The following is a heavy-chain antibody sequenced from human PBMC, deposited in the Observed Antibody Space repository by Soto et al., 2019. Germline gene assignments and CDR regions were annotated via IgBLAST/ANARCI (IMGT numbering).Heavy chain of an antibody. V-gene: IGHV5-10-1*01. J-gene: IGHJ5*02. Sequence: GESLKISCKGSGYSFTSYWISWVRQMPGKGLEWMGRIDPSDSYTNYSPSLQGHVTISADKSISTAYLQWSSLKASDTAMYYCASNYYDSSGTPRWFDPWGQGTLVTVSS. CDR2: IDPSDSYT. CDR1: GYSFTSYW. CDR3: ASNYYDSSGTPRWFDP. D-gene: IGHD3-22*01.